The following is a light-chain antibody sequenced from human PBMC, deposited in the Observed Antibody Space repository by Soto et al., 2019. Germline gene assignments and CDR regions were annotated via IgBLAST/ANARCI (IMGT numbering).Light chain of an antibody. CDR1: QSISSY. J-gene: IGKJ1*01. CDR2: AAS. Sequence: IQMTQSPSSLPASVGDRVTITCRASQSISSYLNWYQHKPGKAPKLLIYAASSLQGGVPSRFSGSGSGTDFTLTISSLQPEDFATYYCQQSYNTPTFGQGTKVEIK. V-gene: IGKV1-39*01. CDR3: QQSYNTPT.